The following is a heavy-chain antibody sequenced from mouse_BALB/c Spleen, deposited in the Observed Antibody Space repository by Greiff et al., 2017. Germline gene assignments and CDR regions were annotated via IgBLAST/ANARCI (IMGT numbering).Heavy chain of an antibody. J-gene: IGHJ3*01. D-gene: IGHD2-4*01. CDR1: GYAFTNYL. CDR2: INPGSGGT. V-gene: IGHV1-54*03. Sequence: QVQLQQSGAELVRPGTSVKVSCKASGYAFTNYLIEWVKQRPGQGLEWIGVINPGSGGTNYNEKFKGKATLTADKSSSTAYMQLSSLTSDDSAVYFCARSSTKITAWFAYWGQGTLVTVSA. CDR3: ARSSTKITAWFAY.